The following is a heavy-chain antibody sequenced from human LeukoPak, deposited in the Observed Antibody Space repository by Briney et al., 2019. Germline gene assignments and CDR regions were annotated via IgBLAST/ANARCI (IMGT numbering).Heavy chain of an antibody. D-gene: IGHD6-6*01. CDR2: ISYDGSKK. Sequence: PGGSLRLSCAASGFSLSGYGMHWVRRAPGKGLEWVAVISYDGSKKYYADSVKGRFTISRDNPKNTQYLEMNSLKAEDTAVYYCARVRAAHYYDYWGQGTLVTVSS. V-gene: IGHV3-30-3*01. CDR3: ARVRAAHYYDY. J-gene: IGHJ4*02. CDR1: GFSLSGYG.